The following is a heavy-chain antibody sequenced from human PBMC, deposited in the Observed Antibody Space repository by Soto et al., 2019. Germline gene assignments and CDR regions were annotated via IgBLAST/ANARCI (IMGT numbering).Heavy chain of an antibody. Sequence: SETLSLTGTVSGNSISTGAYYWSWLRQHPVKGLEWIGHIFYSGNTHYSPSLESRVTISVDTSKNQFSIKLTSVTVADTAVYYCAREGRSAAPQAGFDLWGQGTLVTVSS. J-gene: IGHJ4*02. V-gene: IGHV4-31*03. CDR3: AREGRSAAPQAGFDL. CDR1: GNSISTGAYY. CDR2: IFYSGNT. D-gene: IGHD3-10*01.